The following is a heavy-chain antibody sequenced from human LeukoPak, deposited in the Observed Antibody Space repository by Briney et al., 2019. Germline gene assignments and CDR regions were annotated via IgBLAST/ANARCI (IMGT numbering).Heavy chain of an antibody. CDR1: GGTFSSYA. V-gene: IGHV1-69*13. CDR3: ARGYSYGNFDY. CDR2: IIPIFGTA. J-gene: IGHJ4*02. D-gene: IGHD5-18*01. Sequence: EASVKVSCKASGGTFSSYAISWVRQAPGQGLEWMGGIIPIFGTANYAQKFQGRVTITADESTSTAYMELSSLRSEDTAVYYCARGYSYGNFDYWGQGTLVTVSS.